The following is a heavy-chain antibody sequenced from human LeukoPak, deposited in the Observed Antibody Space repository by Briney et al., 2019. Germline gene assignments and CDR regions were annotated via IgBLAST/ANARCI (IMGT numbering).Heavy chain of an antibody. J-gene: IGHJ3*02. D-gene: IGHD6-13*01. CDR2: ISSSSSYI. Sequence: GGSLRLSCAASGFTFSSYSMNWVRQAPGKGLEWVSSISSSSSYIYYADSVKGRFTTSRDNAKNSLYLQMNSLRAEDTAVYYCARDEAGINAFDIWGQGTMVTVSS. CDR1: GFTFSSYS. CDR3: ARDEAGINAFDI. V-gene: IGHV3-21*01.